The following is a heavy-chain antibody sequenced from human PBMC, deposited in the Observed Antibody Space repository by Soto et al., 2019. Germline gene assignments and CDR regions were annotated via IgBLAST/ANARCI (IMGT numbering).Heavy chain of an antibody. V-gene: IGHV3-30*18. CDR2: ISYDGSNK. CDR3: AKGTGGATSFDY. CDR1: GFTFSSYG. D-gene: IGHD2-15*01. Sequence: QVQLVESGGGVVQPGRSLRLSCAASGFTFSSYGMHWVRQAPGKGLEWVAVISYDGSNKYYADSVKGRFTISRDNSKNTLYLQMNSLRPEDTAVYYCAKGTGGATSFDYWGQGTLVTVSS. J-gene: IGHJ4*02.